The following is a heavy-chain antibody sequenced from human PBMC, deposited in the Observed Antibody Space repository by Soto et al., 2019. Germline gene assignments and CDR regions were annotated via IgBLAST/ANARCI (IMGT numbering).Heavy chain of an antibody. CDR1: GGTFGNSA. J-gene: IGHJ6*02. CDR2: IMPIFPTP. CDR3: XXXXXXQQIGGNYYYGMDV. D-gene: IGHD1-26*01. Sequence: QVQLVQSGAEVKKPGSSVTVSCKASGGTFGNSAISWVRQAPGQGLEWMGGIMPIFPTPDYEQKFQGRVXXTXXXXXXXXXXXXXXXXXXXXXXXNXXXXXXXQQIGGNYYYGMDVWGQGTKVNV. V-gene: IGHV1-69*05.